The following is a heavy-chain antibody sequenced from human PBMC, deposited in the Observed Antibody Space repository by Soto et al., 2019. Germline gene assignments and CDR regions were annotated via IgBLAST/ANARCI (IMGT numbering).Heavy chain of an antibody. D-gene: IGHD3-10*01. J-gene: IGHJ6*03. CDR2: MNPNSGNT. Sequence: QVQLVQSGAEVKKPGASVKVSCKASGYTFTSYDINWVRQATGQGLEWMGWMNPNSGNTGYAQKFQGRVAMTRNTSISTAYMELSSLRSEDTAVYYCARGSWAYGSRLPYYMDVWGKGTTVTVSS. CDR3: ARGSWAYGSRLPYYMDV. V-gene: IGHV1-8*01. CDR1: GYTFTSYD.